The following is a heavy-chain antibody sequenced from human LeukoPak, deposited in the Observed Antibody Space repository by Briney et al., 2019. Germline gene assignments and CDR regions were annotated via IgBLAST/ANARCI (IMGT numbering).Heavy chain of an antibody. J-gene: IGHJ4*02. V-gene: IGHV1-46*01. Sequence: ASVKVSCKASGYTFTSYYMHWVRHAPGQGRDWMGIINPSGGSTSYAQKFQGRVTMTTDTSTSTVYMELSSLRSEDTDVYYCARVGYSGYGSSYYFDYWGQGTLVTVSS. CDR2: INPSGGST. CDR3: ARVGYSGYGSSYYFDY. D-gene: IGHD5-12*01. CDR1: GYTFTSYY.